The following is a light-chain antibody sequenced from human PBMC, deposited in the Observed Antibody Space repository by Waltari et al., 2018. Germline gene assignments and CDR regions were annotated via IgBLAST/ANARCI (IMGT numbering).Light chain of an antibody. V-gene: IGLV2-14*01. CDR1: RSDVGGYHY. J-gene: IGLJ2*01. CDR3: SSYTSSSTVV. Sequence: QSALTQPASVSGSPGQSITLSCTGPRSDVGGYHYVSWYQQHPGKAPKLMIYEVSNRPSGVSNRFSGSKSGNTASLTISGLQAEDEADYYCSSYTSSSTVVFGGGTKLTVL. CDR2: EVS.